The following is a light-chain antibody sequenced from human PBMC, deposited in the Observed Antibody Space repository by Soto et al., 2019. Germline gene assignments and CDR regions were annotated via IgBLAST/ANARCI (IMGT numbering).Light chain of an antibody. J-gene: IGKJ1*01. V-gene: IGKV3-20*01. CDR1: QSVIANY. CDR3: QKSYSTPRT. CDR2: RAS. Sequence: EIVFAQSPVTLALSPGEIATLSCSASQSVIANYLAWYQQKPGQAPRLLIYRASSRATGIPDRFSGTGSGTDFTLTISRVEPEDFATYYCQKSYSTPRTFGQGTKVDIK.